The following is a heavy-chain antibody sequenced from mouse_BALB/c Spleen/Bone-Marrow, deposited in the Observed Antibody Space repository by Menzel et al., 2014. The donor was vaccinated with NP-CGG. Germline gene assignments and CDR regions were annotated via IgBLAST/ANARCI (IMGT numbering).Heavy chain of an antibody. CDR1: GFTFSSYA. D-gene: IGHD1-1*01. V-gene: IGHV5-9-1*01. CDR2: IGSGDSST. Sequence: EVMLVESGGGLVKPGGSLKLSCVASGFTFSSYAMSWVRQTPEKRLEWVATIGSGDSSTYYPDSVKGRFTISRDYAKNTLYLQMSSLRSEDTAMYYCARSGSSYYYWGQGTTLTVSS. J-gene: IGHJ2*01. CDR3: ARSGSSYYY.